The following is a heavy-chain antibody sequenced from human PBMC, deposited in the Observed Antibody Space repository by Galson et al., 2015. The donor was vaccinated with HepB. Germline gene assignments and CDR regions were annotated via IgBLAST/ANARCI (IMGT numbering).Heavy chain of an antibody. CDR1: GYSFTSYW. J-gene: IGHJ4*02. V-gene: IGHV5-51*01. Sequence: QSGAEVKKPGESLKISCKGSGYSFTSYWIGWVRQMPGKGLEWMGIIYPGDSDTRYSPSFQGQVTISADKSISTAYLRWSSLKASDTAMYYCARSMGVPAAMSEPFDYWGQGTLVTVSS. CDR3: ARSMGVPAAMSEPFDY. CDR2: IYPGDSDT. D-gene: IGHD2-2*01.